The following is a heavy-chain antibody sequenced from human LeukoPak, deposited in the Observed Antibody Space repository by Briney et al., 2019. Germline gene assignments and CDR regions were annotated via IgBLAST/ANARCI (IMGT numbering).Heavy chain of an antibody. D-gene: IGHD6-13*01. CDR2: IWYDGSNK. CDR3: ARVERKQQLLDY. J-gene: IGHJ4*02. V-gene: IGHV3-33*01. CDR1: GFTFSSYG. Sequence: GGSVRLSCAASGFTFSSYGMHWVRQAPGKGLEWVAVIWYDGSNKYYADSVKGRFTISRDNSKNTLYLQMNSLRAEDTAVYYCARVERKQQLLDYWGQGTLVIVSS.